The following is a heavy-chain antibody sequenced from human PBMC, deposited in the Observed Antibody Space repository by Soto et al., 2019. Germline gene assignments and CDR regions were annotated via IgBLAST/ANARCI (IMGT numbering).Heavy chain of an antibody. Sequence: GGSLRLSCAPSGFIFSNYAMSWVRQARGKGLEWVSAISGSGADTYYTESVKGRFTISRDNFKNTLYLQMNSLRAEDTAVYYCAKDNGRGGGSVFDYWGPGTLVTVSS. J-gene: IGHJ4*02. CDR1: GFIFSNYA. CDR3: AKDNGRGGGSVFDY. CDR2: ISGSGADT. V-gene: IGHV3-23*01. D-gene: IGHD2-15*01.